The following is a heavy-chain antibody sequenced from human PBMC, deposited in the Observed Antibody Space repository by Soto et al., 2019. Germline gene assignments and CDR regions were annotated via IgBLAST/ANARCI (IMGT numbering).Heavy chain of an antibody. J-gene: IGHJ4*02. V-gene: IGHV1-69*06. Sequence: ASVKVSCKASGGTFSSYAISWVRQAPGQGLEWMGGIIPIFGTANYAQKFQGRVTITADKSTSTAYMELSSLRSEDTAVYYCARDGLGYDSSGEGHLWGQGTLVTVSS. CDR1: GGTFSSYA. D-gene: IGHD3-22*01. CDR2: IIPIFGTA. CDR3: ARDGLGYDSSGEGHL.